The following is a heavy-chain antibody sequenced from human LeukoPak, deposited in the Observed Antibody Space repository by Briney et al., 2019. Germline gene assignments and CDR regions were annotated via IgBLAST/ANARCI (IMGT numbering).Heavy chain of an antibody. J-gene: IGHJ4*02. V-gene: IGHV4-59*01. CDR3: ARQRGGRYSWYYFDH. CDR2: MYYSGST. CDR1: GGSISSYY. Sequence: SETLSLTCAASGGSISSYYWSWVRQPPGKGLEWIGYMYYSGSTNYNPSLKSQVTISVDTSKNPANLQMSSVTAADTAVYYCARQRGGRYSWYYFDHGGRGTLVSVSS. D-gene: IGHD2-8*01.